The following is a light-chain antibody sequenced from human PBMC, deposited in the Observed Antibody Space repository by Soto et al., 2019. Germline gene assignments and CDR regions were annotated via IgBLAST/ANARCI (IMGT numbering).Light chain of an antibody. CDR2: DVL. J-gene: IGLJ1*01. CDR3: CSYAGSYTYV. V-gene: IGLV2-11*01. CDR1: NSDVGGYNY. Sequence: QSVLTQPRSVSGSPGQSVTISCTGTNSDVGGYNYVSWYQHHPGKAPKLMIYDVLKRPSGVPDRFSGSKSGNTASLTISGLQAEDEADYYCCSYAGSYTYVFGTGTKVNV.